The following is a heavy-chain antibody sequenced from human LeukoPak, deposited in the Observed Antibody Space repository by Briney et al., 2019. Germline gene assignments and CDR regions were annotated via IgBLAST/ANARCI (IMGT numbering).Heavy chain of an antibody. CDR3: ARAKYYDSSGYYSTFDY. D-gene: IGHD3-22*01. CDR1: GGSFSGYY. J-gene: IGHJ4*02. V-gene: IGHV4-34*01. CDR2: INHSGST. Sequence: SETLSLTCAVYGGSFSGYYWSWIRQPPGKGLEWIGEINHSGSTNYNPSLKSRVTISVDTSKNQFSLKLSSVTAADTAVYYCARAKYYDSSGYYSTFDYWGQGTLVTVSS.